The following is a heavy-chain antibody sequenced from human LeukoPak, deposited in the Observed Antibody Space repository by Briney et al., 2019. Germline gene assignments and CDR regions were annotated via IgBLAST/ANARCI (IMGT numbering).Heavy chain of an antibody. J-gene: IGHJ3*02. V-gene: IGHV4-4*07. D-gene: IGHD2-2*02. Sequence: SETLSLTCNVSGGSISSYYWSWIRQPAGQGLEWIGRIYTSGSTNYNPSLKSRVTMSVDTSKNQFSLKLSSVTAADTAVYYCARVYCSSTSCYTKTVGAFDIWGQGTMVTVSS. CDR3: ARVYCSSTSCYTKTVGAFDI. CDR2: IYTSGST. CDR1: GGSISSYY.